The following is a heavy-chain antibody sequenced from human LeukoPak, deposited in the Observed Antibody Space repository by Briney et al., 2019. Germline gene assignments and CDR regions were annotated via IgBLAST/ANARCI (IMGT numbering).Heavy chain of an antibody. CDR3: ARHTPDPDI. CDR2: IYPGDSDA. Sequence: GESLKISCKGSGYIFTGYWFGWVCQMPGKGLEWMGIIYPGDSDARYSPSFQGQVTISADKSINTAYLQWSSLKASDTAMYYCARHTPDPDIWGQGTMVTVSS. CDR1: GYIFTGYW. V-gene: IGHV5-51*01. J-gene: IGHJ3*02.